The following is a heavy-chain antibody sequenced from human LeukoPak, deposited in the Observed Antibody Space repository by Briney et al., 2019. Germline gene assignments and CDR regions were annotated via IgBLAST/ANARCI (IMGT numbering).Heavy chain of an antibody. Sequence: GGSLRLSCAASGFTFSGYGMHWVRQAPGKGLEWVSSFGTRSTSIYHAGSVKGRFAISRDNAKNSLYLQMNSLRAEDTAVYYCAREVSEGFDFWGQGTLVAVSP. J-gene: IGHJ4*02. CDR1: GFTFSGYG. CDR2: FGTRSTSI. CDR3: AREVSEGFDF. D-gene: IGHD3-22*01. V-gene: IGHV3-21*01.